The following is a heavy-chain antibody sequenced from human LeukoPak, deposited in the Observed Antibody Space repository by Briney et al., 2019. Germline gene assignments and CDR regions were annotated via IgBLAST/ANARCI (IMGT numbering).Heavy chain of an antibody. Sequence: GGSLRLSCAASGFSFRSYGMHWVRQAPGKGLEWVTFITYDGSNEYYADSVKGRFTISRDNSKNTLYLQMNSLRAEDTAVYYCAKDLYGSGSYYRAGPYNYWGQGTLVTVSS. CDR3: AKDLYGSGSYYRAGPYNY. J-gene: IGHJ4*02. D-gene: IGHD3-10*01. V-gene: IGHV3-30*02. CDR2: ITYDGSNE. CDR1: GFSFRSYG.